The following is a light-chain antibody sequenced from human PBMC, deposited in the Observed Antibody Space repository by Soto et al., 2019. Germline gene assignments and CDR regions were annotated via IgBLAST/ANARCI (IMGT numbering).Light chain of an antibody. CDR1: QNINKY. J-gene: IGKJ1*01. CDR2: AAS. Sequence: DIHLTQSPSSLSASVGDSVTITCRSSQNINKYLNWYEHRPGKASKLLIYAASSLQTGVPTRFSGAGAGTFFTLTISNLQLEDVASYYCQQSYGSPGAFGRGTKVEI. V-gene: IGKV1-39*01. CDR3: QQSYGSPGA.